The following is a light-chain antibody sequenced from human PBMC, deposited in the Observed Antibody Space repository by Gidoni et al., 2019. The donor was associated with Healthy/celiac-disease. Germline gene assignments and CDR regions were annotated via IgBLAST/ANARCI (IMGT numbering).Light chain of an antibody. CDR1: QSVSSY. Sequence: EIVLTQSPATLSLSPGERATLSCRASQSVSSYSAWYQQKPGQAPRLLIYDASNRATGIPARFSGSGSGTDFTLTISSLEPEDFAVYYCQQRSNWPCSFGQGTKLEIK. CDR2: DAS. CDR3: QQRSNWPCS. J-gene: IGKJ2*04. V-gene: IGKV3-11*01.